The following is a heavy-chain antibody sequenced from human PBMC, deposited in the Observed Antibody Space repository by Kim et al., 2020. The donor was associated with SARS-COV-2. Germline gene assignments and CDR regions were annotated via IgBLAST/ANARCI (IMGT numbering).Heavy chain of an antibody. CDR1: GGSFSGYY. D-gene: IGHD2-2*01. CDR2: INHSGST. J-gene: IGHJ5*02. CDR3: ARLYCSSTSCYQALWFDP. V-gene: IGHV4-34*01. Sequence: SETLSLTCAVYGGSFSGYYWSWIRQPPGKGLEWIGEINHSGSTNYNPSLKSRVTISVDTSKNQFSLKLSSVTAADTAVYYCARLYCSSTSCYQALWFDPWGQGTLVTVSS.